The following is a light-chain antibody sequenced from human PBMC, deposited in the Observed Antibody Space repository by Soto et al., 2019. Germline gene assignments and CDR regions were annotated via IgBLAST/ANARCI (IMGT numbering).Light chain of an antibody. CDR2: PAS. V-gene: IGKV1-39*01. CDR3: QQSYSTPPGT. Sequence: DIQMTQSPSSLSASVGDRVTITCRASQSISSYLNWYQQKSGKAPKILIYPASSLQSEVQSRFSGSGSGTDFTLTISSLQPEDFATYYCQQSYSTPPGTFGQGTKVEIK. CDR1: QSISSY. J-gene: IGKJ1*01.